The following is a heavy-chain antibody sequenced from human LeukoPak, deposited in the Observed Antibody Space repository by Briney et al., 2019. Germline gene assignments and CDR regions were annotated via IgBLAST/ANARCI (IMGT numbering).Heavy chain of an antibody. CDR1: GYTFTSYA. CDR3: ARGQPGYCSSTSCANYYYYYYMDV. D-gene: IGHD2-2*01. J-gene: IGHJ6*03. Sequence: ASVKVSCKAAGYTFTSYAMNWVRHAPGQGLEWMGWINTNTGNPTYAQGFTGRFVFSLDTSVSTAYLQISSLKAEDTAVYYCARGQPGYCSSTSCANYYYYYYMDVWGKGTTVTVSS. V-gene: IGHV7-4-1*02. CDR2: INTNTGNP.